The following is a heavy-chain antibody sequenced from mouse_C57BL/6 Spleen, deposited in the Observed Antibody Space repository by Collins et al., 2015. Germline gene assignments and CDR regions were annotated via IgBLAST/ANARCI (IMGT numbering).Heavy chain of an antibody. CDR1: GCTFTGYW. Sequence: QVQLQQSGAELMKPGASVKLSCKATGCTFTGYWIEWVKQRPGHGLEWIGEILPGSGSTNYNEKFKGKATFTADTSSNTAYMQLSSLTTEDSAIYYCARKAYYSNYGWFAYWGQGTLVTVSA. CDR3: ARKAYYSNYGWFAY. D-gene: IGHD2-5*01. CDR2: ILPGSGST. J-gene: IGHJ3*01. V-gene: IGHV1-9*01.